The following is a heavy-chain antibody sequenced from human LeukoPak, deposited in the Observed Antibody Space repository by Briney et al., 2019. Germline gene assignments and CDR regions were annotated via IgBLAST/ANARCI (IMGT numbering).Heavy chain of an antibody. Sequence: SGGSLRLSCAASGFTVSSNYMSWVRQAPGKGLEWVPVIYSGGSTYYADSVKGRFTISRDNSKNTLYLQMNSLRAEDTAVYYCARPFSIAAAFDYWGQGTLVTVSS. V-gene: IGHV3-66*01. J-gene: IGHJ4*02. CDR1: GFTVSSNY. D-gene: IGHD6-13*01. CDR3: ARPFSIAAAFDY. CDR2: IYSGGST.